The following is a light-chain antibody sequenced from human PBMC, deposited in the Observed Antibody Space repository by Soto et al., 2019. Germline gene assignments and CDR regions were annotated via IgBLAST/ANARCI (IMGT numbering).Light chain of an antibody. CDR1: SSDVGSVYNY. CDR2: DVS. J-gene: IGLJ1*01. V-gene: IGLV2-14*03. CDR3: CSFTTTSTYV. Sequence: QSVLTQPASVSGSPGQSITISCTGTSSDVGSVYNYVSWYQQHPGKAPKLMIYDVSNRPSGVSDRFSGSKSGNTASLTISGLQAEDEADYSCCSFTTTSTYVFGTGTKVTVL.